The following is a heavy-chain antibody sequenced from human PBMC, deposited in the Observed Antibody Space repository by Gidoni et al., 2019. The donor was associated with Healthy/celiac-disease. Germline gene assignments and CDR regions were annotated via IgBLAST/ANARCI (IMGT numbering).Heavy chain of an antibody. D-gene: IGHD3-10*01. J-gene: IGHJ2*01. CDR2: IKQDGSEK. Sequence: EVQLVESGGGLVQPVGSLGLSLAASGFAFSSYWMTWFLQATGKGLEWVANIKQDGSEKYSVDCVKSRLTISRDNAKKSLYLQMNSLSAEDTAVYYCARDTGWFGAGYFDLWGRGTLVTVSS. V-gene: IGHV3-7*04. CDR3: ARDTGWFGAGYFDL. CDR1: GFAFSSYW.